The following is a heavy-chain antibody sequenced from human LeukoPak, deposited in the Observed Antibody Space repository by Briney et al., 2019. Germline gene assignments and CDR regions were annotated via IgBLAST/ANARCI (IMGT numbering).Heavy chain of an antibody. D-gene: IGHD3-22*01. Sequence: ASVKVSCKASVYTYTGYYMHWVRQAPGQGLEWMGWINPNSGGTNYAQKFQGRVTMTRDTSISTVYMELSRLRSDDTAVYYCARLLNYDSSGYHFDYWGQGTLVTVSS. CDR1: VYTYTGYY. J-gene: IGHJ4*02. V-gene: IGHV1-2*02. CDR2: INPNSGGT. CDR3: ARLLNYDSSGYHFDY.